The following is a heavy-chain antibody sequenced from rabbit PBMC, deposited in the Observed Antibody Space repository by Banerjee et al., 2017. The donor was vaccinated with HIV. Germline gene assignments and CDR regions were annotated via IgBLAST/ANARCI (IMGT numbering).Heavy chain of an antibody. Sequence: QEQLVESGGGLVQPEGSLTLTCTASGIDFSSSFWISWVRQTPGKGLEWIACIYTGSGHTYYASWAKGRFTISKTSSTTVTLQMTSLTAADTATYFCARGDYDANYFNLWGPGTLVTVS. CDR3: ARGDYDANYFNL. V-gene: IGHV1S45*01. J-gene: IGHJ4*01. D-gene: IGHD1-1*01. CDR2: IYTGSGHT. CDR1: GIDFSSSFW.